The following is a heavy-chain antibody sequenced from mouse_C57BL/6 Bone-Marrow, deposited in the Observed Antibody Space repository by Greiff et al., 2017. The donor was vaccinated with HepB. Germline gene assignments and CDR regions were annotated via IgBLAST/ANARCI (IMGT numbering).Heavy chain of an antibody. CDR2: ISSGGDYI. Sequence: EVKVVESGEGLVKPGGSLKLSCAASGFTFSSYAMSWVRQTPEKRLEWVAYISSGGDYIYYADTVKGRFTISRDNARNTLYLQMSSLKSEDTAMYYCTREGTTVVEKTWFAYWGQGTLVTVSA. V-gene: IGHV5-9-1*02. CDR3: TREGTTVVEKTWFAY. J-gene: IGHJ3*01. CDR1: GFTFSSYA. D-gene: IGHD1-1*01.